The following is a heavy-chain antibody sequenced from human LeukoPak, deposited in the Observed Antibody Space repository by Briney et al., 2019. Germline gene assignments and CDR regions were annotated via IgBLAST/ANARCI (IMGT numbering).Heavy chain of an antibody. Sequence: RGSLRLSCAASGFTFHSYWMHWVRQAPGKGLVWVSRIDNDGGSTTYADSVKGRFTISRDNAKNTLYLQMNSVRAEDTAVYYCARSSFPYYFDYWGQGTLVTVSS. CDR1: GFTFHSYW. D-gene: IGHD3-16*01. CDR3: ARSSFPYYFDY. V-gene: IGHV3-74*01. CDR2: IDNDGGST. J-gene: IGHJ4*02.